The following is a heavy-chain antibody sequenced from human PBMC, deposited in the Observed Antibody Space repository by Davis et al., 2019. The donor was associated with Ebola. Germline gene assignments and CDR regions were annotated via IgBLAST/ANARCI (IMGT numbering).Heavy chain of an antibody. CDR3: ARGTENSGLDP. V-gene: IGHV1-18*01. J-gene: IGHJ5*02. D-gene: IGHD6-25*01. CDR2: ISAYNGNT. Sequence: ASVKVSCKASGYTFTDYGVSWVRQAPGQGLEWVGWISAYNGNTHYAQKLRGRVTLTRDTSTGTTYMDLRSLRFDDTAVYYCARGTENSGLDPWGQGTLVTVSS. CDR1: GYTFTDYG.